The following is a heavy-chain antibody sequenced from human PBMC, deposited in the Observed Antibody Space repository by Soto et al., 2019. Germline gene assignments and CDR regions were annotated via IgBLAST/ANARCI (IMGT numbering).Heavy chain of an antibody. V-gene: IGHV1-18*01. J-gene: IGHJ4*02. CDR1: GYTFTSYG. CDR3: ARGPDSVVAG. D-gene: IGHD6-19*01. CDR2: ISAYNGNT. Sequence: GASVKVSCKASGYTFTSYGISWVRQAPGQGLEWMGWISAYNGNTNYAQKFQGRVTMTRNTSISTAYMELSSLRSEDTAVYYCARGPDSVVAGWGQGTLVTVSS.